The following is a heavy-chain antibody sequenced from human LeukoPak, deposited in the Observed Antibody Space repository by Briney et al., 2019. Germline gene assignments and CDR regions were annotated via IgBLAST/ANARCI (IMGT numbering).Heavy chain of an antibody. J-gene: IGHJ6*04. CDR3: ASSPSGQWLVYYGMDV. Sequence: GRALRLSCAASGFTFSSYAMHWVRQAPGKGLEWVAVISYDGSNKYYADSVKGRFTISRDNSKNTLYLQMNSLRDEDTGVYYCASSPSGQWLVYYGMDVWGKGTTVTVSS. D-gene: IGHD6-19*01. V-gene: IGHV3-30*04. CDR2: ISYDGSNK. CDR1: GFTFSSYA.